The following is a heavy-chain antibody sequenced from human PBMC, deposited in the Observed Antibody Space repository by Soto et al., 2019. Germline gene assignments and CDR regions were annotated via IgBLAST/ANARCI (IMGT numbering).Heavy chain of an antibody. CDR3: ARDGTMVRGVIIANDAFDI. CDR1: GYTFSTYG. Sequence: ASVKVSCKASGYTFSTYGISWVRQAPGQGLEWMGWISAYNGDTNYAQKLQGRVTMTTDTSTSTAYMELRSLRSDDTAVYYCARDGTMVRGVIIANDAFDIWGQGTMVT. J-gene: IGHJ3*02. D-gene: IGHD3-10*01. V-gene: IGHV1-18*01. CDR2: ISAYNGDT.